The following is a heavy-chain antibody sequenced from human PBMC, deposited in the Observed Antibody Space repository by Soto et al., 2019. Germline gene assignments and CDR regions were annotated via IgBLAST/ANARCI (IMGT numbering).Heavy chain of an antibody. CDR3: ARARKHAFATIAARPDYFDY. CDR2: INPNSGGT. CDR1: GYTFTGYY. V-gene: IGHV1-2*02. D-gene: IGHD6-6*01. Sequence: ASVKVSCKASGYTFTGYYMHWVRQAPGQGLEWMGWINPNSGGTNYAQKFQGRVTMTRDTSISTAYMELSRLRSDDTAVYYCARARKHAFATIAARPDYFDYWGQGTLVTVSS. J-gene: IGHJ4*02.